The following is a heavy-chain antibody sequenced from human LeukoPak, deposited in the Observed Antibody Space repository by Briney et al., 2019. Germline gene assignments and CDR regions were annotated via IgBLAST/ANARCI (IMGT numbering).Heavy chain of an antibody. Sequence: PSQTLSLTCTVSGVSISSGDYFWSWIRQPPGKGLEWIGYTYYSGSTYYNPSLKSRVTISVDTSKNQFSLKLSSVTAADTAVYYCARPYYYDSRIDPWGQGTRVTVSS. CDR2: TYYSGST. V-gene: IGHV4-30-4*01. CDR1: GVSISSGDYF. J-gene: IGHJ5*02. D-gene: IGHD3-22*01. CDR3: ARPYYYDSRIDP.